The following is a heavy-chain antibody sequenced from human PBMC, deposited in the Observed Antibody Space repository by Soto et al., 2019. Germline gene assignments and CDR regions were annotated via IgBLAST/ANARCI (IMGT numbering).Heavy chain of an antibody. CDR3: LSRIRFLEWFPRSRWEGGYGMDV. CDR2: IIPIFGTA. J-gene: IGHJ6*02. V-gene: IGHV1-69*12. Sequence: QVQLVQSGAEVKKPGSSVKVSCKASGVTFSSYAISWVRQAPGQGLEWMGGIIPIFGTANYAQKFQGRVTITADESTSTAYMELSSLRSEDTAVYYCLSRIRFLEWFPRSRWEGGYGMDVWGQGTTFTVPS. CDR1: GVTFSSYA. D-gene: IGHD3-3*01.